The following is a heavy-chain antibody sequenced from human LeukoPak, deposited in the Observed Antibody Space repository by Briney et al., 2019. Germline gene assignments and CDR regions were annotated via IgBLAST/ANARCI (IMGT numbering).Heavy chain of an antibody. J-gene: IGHJ4*02. CDR3: AREDKEGIFDY. D-gene: IGHD2-15*01. CDR1: GFTFSSYG. Sequence: PGGSLRLSCAASGFTFSSYGMHWVRQAPGKGLEWVSVIYSGGSTYYADSVKGRFTISRDNSKNTLYLQMNSLRAEDAAVYYCAREDKEGIFDYWGQGTLVTVSS. V-gene: IGHV3-NL1*01. CDR2: IYSGGST.